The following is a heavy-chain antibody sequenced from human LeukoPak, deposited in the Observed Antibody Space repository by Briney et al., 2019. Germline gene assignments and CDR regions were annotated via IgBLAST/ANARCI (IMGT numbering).Heavy chain of an antibody. D-gene: IGHD3-10*01. J-gene: IGHJ4*02. Sequence: GGSLRLSCAASGFTFSSYAMSWVRQAPGKGLEWVSAISGSGGSTYYADSVKGWFTISRDNSKNTLYLQMNSLRAEDTAVYYCAKDINGFYYGSGVDYWGQGTLVTVSS. CDR1: GFTFSSYA. V-gene: IGHV3-23*01. CDR3: AKDINGFYYGSGVDY. CDR2: ISGSGGST.